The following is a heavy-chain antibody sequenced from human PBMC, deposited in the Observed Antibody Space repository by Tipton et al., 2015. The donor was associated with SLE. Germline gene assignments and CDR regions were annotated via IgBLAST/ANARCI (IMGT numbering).Heavy chain of an antibody. CDR1: GFTFSSYG. CDR3: AKDSAPYSSGWYSDPPGFDP. V-gene: IGHV3-30*02. J-gene: IGHJ5*02. Sequence: SLRLSCAASGFTFSSYGMHWVRQAPGKGLEWVAFIRYDGSNKYYADSVKGRFTISRDNSKNTLYLQMNSPRAEDTAVYYCAKDSAPYSSGWYSDPPGFDPWGQGTLVTVSS. CDR2: IRYDGSNK. D-gene: IGHD6-19*01.